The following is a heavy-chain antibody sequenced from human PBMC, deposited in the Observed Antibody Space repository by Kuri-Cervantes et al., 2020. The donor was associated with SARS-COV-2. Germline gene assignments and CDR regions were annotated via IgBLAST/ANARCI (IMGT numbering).Heavy chain of an antibody. V-gene: IGHV3-7*01. D-gene: IGHD5-24*01. CDR3: ARARMAGPFDY. CDR1: GFTFSSYW. J-gene: IGHJ4*02. CDR2: IKQDGSEK. Sequence: GESLKISCAASGFTFSSYWMSWVRQAPGKGLEWVANIKQDGSEKYYVDSVKGRFTIYRDNAKNSLYLQMNSLRAEDTAVYYCARARMAGPFDYWGQGTLVTVSS.